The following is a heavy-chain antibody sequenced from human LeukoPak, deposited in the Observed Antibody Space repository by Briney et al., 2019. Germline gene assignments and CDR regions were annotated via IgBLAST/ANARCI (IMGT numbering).Heavy chain of an antibody. V-gene: IGHV3-23*01. CDR2: ISGSGTNT. CDR1: GFTFSNYA. Sequence: GGSLRLSCAASGFTFSNYAMSWVRQGPGKGLEWVSGISGSGTNTYYADSVKGRFTISRDNSKNTLYLQMNNLRAEDTAVYYCATERGDSPDYWGQGTLVTVSS. D-gene: IGHD2-21*01. CDR3: ATERGDSPDY. J-gene: IGHJ4*02.